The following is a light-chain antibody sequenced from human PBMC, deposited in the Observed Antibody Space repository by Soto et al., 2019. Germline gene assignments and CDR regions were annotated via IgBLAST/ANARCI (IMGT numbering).Light chain of an antibody. CDR1: SSDVGGYNY. CDR2: EVS. Sequence: QSALTQPASVSGSPGQSITISCPGTSSDVGGYNYVSWYQQHPGKAPKLMICEVSNRPSGVSNRFSGSKSGNTASLPISGLQAEDEADYYCSSYTSSSTLVVFGGGTKLTVL. J-gene: IGLJ2*01. V-gene: IGLV2-14*01. CDR3: SSYTSSSTLVV.